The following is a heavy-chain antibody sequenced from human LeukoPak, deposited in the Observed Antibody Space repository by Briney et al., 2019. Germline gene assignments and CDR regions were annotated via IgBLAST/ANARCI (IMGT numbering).Heavy chain of an antibody. CDR1: GGSISYYY. CDR3: ARHFPRDSSGNDAFDI. J-gene: IGHJ3*02. D-gene: IGHD3-22*01. Sequence: SETLSLTCTVSGGSISYYYCSWIRQSPEKGLEWIGYIYSSGSTNYNPSLKSRVTISVDTSKNQFSLKLSSVTAADTAVYYCARHFPRDSSGNDAFDIWGQGIVVTVSS. V-gene: IGHV4-59*08. CDR2: IYSSGST.